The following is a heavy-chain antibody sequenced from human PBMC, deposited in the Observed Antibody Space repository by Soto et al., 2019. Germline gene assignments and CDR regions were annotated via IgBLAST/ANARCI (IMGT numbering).Heavy chain of an antibody. CDR3: AKVRYSSPMGYYYGMDV. J-gene: IGHJ6*02. D-gene: IGHD6-19*01. CDR1: RVAFSKFI. Sequence: SVKVSCKASRVAFSKFIVTWVRQAPGLGLEWVGGIIPIFGTANYAQKFQGRVTITADESMSTSYMEVNNLRSEDTAVYYCAKVRYSSPMGYYYGMDVWGQGTTVTVSS. V-gene: IGHV1-69*13. CDR2: IIPIFGTA.